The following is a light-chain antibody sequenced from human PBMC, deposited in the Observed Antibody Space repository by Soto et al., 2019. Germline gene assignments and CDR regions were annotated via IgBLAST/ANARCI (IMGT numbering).Light chain of an antibody. CDR1: QSVSSY. V-gene: IGKV1-39*01. J-gene: IGKJ1*01. CDR2: AAS. CDR3: QQSYITPWT. Sequence: DIQMTQSPSSLSASLVDRVTITCRASQSVSSYLNWYQQKPGKAPNLLIFAASTLQSGVPSRFSGSGSGTDFTLTISSLQPEDFAAYYCQQSYITPWTFGQGTKVDIK.